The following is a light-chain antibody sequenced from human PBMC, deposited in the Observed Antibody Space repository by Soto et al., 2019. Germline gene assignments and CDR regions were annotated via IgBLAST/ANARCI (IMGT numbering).Light chain of an antibody. CDR3: SSRTSATTVV. CDR2: DVS. J-gene: IGLJ3*02. CDR1: SSDVGAYNY. V-gene: IGLV2-14*01. Sequence: QSALTQPASVSGSPGQSITITCTGTSSDVGAYNYVSWYQQHPGKAPKVMIYDVSSRPSGISSRFSGSKSGNTASLTISGLQAEDEADYYCSSRTSATTVVFGGGTKLTVL.